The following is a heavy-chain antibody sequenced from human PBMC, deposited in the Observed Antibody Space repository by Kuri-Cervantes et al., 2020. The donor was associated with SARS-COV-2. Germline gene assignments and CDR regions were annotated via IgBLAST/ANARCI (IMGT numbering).Heavy chain of an antibody. D-gene: IGHD2-2*02. J-gene: IGHJ5*02. CDR2: IYYSGST. CDR1: GGSISSGGYY. V-gene: IGHV4-31*02. CDR3: ARVLFGYCSSTSCYKEEEWFDP. Sequence: SCTVSGGSISSGGYYWSWIRQHPGKGLEWIGYIYYSGSTYYIPSLKSRVTISVDTSKNQFSLKLSSVTAADTAVYYCARVLFGYCSSTSCYKEEEWFDPWGQGTLVTVSS.